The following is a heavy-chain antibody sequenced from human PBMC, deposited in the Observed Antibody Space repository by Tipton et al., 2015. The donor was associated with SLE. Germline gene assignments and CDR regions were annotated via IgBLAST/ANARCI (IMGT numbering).Heavy chain of an antibody. Sequence: TLSLTCAVYGETFRGYYWGWIRQPPGRGLEWIGESSHSGSASYNPSLKSRLTISVDTSKNQFFLKLSSVTAADTAIYYCARHELVATKADYWGQGTLVTVSS. J-gene: IGHJ4*02. D-gene: IGHD5-12*01. CDR2: SSHSGSA. CDR3: ARHELVATKADY. V-gene: IGHV4-34*01. CDR1: GETFRGYY.